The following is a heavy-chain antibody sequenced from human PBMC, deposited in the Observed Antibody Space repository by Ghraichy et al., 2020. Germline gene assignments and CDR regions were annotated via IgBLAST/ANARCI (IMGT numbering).Heavy chain of an antibody. J-gene: IGHJ3*02. CDR1: GFTFSNYW. D-gene: IGHD6-13*01. CDR2: MKQDGSEK. CDR3: AREPTAKQQLKSFDI. V-gene: IGHV3-7*01. Sequence: GGSLRLSCAASGFTFSNYWMSWVRQAPGMGLEWVANMKQDGSEKYYVDSVKGRFTISRDNAKNSLYLQMNSLRADDTAVYFCAREPTAKQQLKSFDIWGLGTLVIVSS.